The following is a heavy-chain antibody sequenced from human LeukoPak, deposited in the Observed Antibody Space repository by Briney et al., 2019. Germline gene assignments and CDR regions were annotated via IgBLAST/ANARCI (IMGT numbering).Heavy chain of an antibody. D-gene: IGHD2-2*01. Sequence: GGSLRLSCAASGFTFSSYSMNWVRQAPGKGLEWVAVIWYDGSNKYYADSVKGRFTISRDNSKNTLYLQMNSLRAEDTAVYYCASYCSSTSCRVYWGQGTLVTVSS. CDR1: GFTFSSYS. V-gene: IGHV3-33*08. CDR2: IWYDGSNK. J-gene: IGHJ4*02. CDR3: ASYCSSTSCRVY.